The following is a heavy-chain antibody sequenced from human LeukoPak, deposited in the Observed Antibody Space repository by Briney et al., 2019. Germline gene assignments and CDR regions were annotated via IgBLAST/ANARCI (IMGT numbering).Heavy chain of an antibody. J-gene: IGHJ6*02. CDR2: IIPIFGTA. CDR3: ARDRCYYDSSGYYGPTCHYYYGMDV. CDR1: GGTFSSYA. Sequence: GASVKVSCKASGGTFSSYAISWVRQAPGQGLEWMGGIIPIFGTANYAQKFQGRVTITADESTSTAYMELSSLRSEDTAVYYCARDRCYYDSSGYYGPTCHYYYGMDVWGQGTTVTVSS. D-gene: IGHD3-22*01. V-gene: IGHV1-69*01.